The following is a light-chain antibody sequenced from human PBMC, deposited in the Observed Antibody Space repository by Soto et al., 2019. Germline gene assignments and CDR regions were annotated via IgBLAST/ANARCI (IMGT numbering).Light chain of an antibody. J-gene: IGLJ1*01. Sequence: SVLTQPASVSGSPGQSIASSGTGTSSDSGSYNRVSWYQQPPGTAPKLIIYEVNNRPSGVPDRFSGSKSGNTASLTISGLQAEDEADYYCNSFTTSSTYVFGTGTKVTVL. CDR3: NSFTTSSTYV. CDR1: SSDSGSYNR. V-gene: IGLV2-18*02. CDR2: EVN.